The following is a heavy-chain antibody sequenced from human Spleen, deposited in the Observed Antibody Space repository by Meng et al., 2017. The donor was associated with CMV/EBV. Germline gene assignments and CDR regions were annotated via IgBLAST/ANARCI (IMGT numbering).Heavy chain of an antibody. Sequence: GESLKISCAASGFTFSTYWMSWVRQAPGKGLEWVANIKQDGSERYYVDSVKGRFTISRDNAKNSLSLQMNSLRAGDTAVYYCARGSPTTTGIPYYYYGMDVWGQGTTVTFSS. V-gene: IGHV3-7*01. CDR2: IKQDGSER. D-gene: IGHD4-11*01. CDR3: ARGSPTTTGIPYYYYGMDV. J-gene: IGHJ6*02. CDR1: GFTFSTYW.